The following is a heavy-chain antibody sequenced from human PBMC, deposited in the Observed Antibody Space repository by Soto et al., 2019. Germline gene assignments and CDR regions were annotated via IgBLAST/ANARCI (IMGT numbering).Heavy chain of an antibody. CDR2: TIPIFDTP. CDR3: ARDREDGSGTKYNWFDS. V-gene: IGHV1-69*13. CDR1: GGTFGNYG. D-gene: IGHD3-10*01. J-gene: IGHJ5*01. Sequence: ASVKVSCKASGGTFGNYGISWLRQAPGQGLEWMGGTIPIFDTPHYAQKFRDRVTITAGATSTAYMELTSLTSEDTATYYCARDREDGSGTKYNWFDSWGQGTLVTVSS.